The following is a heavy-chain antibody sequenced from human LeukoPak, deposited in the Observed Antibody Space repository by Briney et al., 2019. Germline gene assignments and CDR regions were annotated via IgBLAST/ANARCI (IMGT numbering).Heavy chain of an antibody. CDR1: GGSMTNSY. D-gene: IGHD2-15*01. J-gene: IGHJ3*01. Sequence: SETLSLTCSVSGGSMTNSYWGWIRQPPGKGLEWLGYIYFTGSTNSNPSLKSRVTISLDTSKNQLSLRLTSVTAADTAVYYCARRRQVSYYSPYAFDLWGQGTMVTVSS. V-gene: IGHV4-59*08. CDR3: ARRRQVSYYSPYAFDL. CDR2: IYFTGST.